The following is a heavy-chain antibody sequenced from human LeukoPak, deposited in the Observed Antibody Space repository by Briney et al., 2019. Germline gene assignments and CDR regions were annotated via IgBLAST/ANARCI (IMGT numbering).Heavy chain of an antibody. V-gene: IGHV1-69*05. Sequence: SVKVSCKTSGYTFTSYYMHWVRQAPGQGLEWMGGIIPIFGTANYAQKFQGRVTITTDESTSTAYMELSSLRSEDTAVYYCAREVGVGATTWYYFDYWGQGTLVTVSS. CDR3: AREVGVGATTWYYFDY. CDR1: GYTFTSYY. D-gene: IGHD1-26*01. CDR2: IIPIFGTA. J-gene: IGHJ4*02.